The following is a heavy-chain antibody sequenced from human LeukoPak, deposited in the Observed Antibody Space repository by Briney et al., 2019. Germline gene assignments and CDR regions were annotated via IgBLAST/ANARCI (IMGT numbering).Heavy chain of an antibody. J-gene: IGHJ4*02. V-gene: IGHV4-34*01. CDR1: GGSFSGYY. Sequence: PSETLSLTCAVYGGSFSGYYWSWIRQPPGKGLEWIGEINHSGSTNYNPSLKSRVTISVDTSKSQFSLKLSSVTAADTAVYYCARNTVTTTGIDYWGQGTLVTVSS. CDR3: ARNTVTTTGIDY. CDR2: INHSGST. D-gene: IGHD4-11*01.